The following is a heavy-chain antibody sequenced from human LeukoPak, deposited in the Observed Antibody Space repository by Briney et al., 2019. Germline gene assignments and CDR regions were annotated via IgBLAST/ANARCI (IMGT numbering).Heavy chain of an antibody. J-gene: IGHJ4*02. CDR2: MKSKMAGGTT. V-gene: IGHV3-15*01. CDR3: TTVRDYVWGSYREYYFDY. CDR1: GFTSSTAW. D-gene: IGHD3-16*02. Sequence: GGRPSPSRAVSGFTSSTAWMSWVTQSAGKGRGGCGRMKSKMAGGTTDYAATVKGRFTISRDDSKNTLYLKMNSLKTEDTAVYYCTTVRDYVWGSYREYYFDYWGQGTLVTVSS.